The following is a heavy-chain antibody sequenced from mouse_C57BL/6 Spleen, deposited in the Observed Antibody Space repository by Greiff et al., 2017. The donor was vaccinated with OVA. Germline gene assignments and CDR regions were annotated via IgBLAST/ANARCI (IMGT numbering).Heavy chain of an antibody. CDR1: GFTFTDYY. V-gene: IGHV7-3*01. J-gene: IGHJ2*01. CDR2: IRNKANGYTS. D-gene: IGHD2-1*01. CDR3: ARGGSYGNYGGVDY. Sequence: EVQLKESGGGLVQPGGSLSLSCAASGFTFTDYYMSWVRQPPGKALEWLGFIRNKANGYTSEYSASVKGRFTISRDNSHSILYLQMKALRAEDSATYDCARGGSYGNYGGVDYWGQGTTLTVSS.